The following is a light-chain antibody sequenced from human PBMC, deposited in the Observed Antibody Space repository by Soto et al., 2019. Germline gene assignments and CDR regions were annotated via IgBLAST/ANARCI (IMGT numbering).Light chain of an antibody. CDR1: QSLLHSNGYNY. Sequence: DIVMTQSPLSLPVTPGEPASISCRSSQSLLHSNGYNYLDWYLQKAGQSPQLLIYSGSNRASGVPDTFSGSRSGTDFTLKISRVEAEDVGTYYCMQPVQTPRTFGPGTKLEIK. CDR2: SGS. J-gene: IGKJ2*01. V-gene: IGKV2-28*01. CDR3: MQPVQTPRT.